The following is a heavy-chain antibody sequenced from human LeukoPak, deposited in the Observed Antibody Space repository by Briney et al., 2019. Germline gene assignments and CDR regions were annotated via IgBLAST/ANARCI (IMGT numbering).Heavy chain of an antibody. D-gene: IGHD3-16*01. CDR3: ARGLNYDYVWGSYLFDY. V-gene: IGHV4-59*12. CDR2: IDHTGIT. J-gene: IGHJ4*02. CDR1: DDSITIYY. Sequence: SETLSLTCTVSDDSITIYYWSWIRQPPGKGLEWIGYIDHTGITNYNPSLNSRVTISRDTSKNHFSLELSSVTAADTAVYYCARGLNYDYVWGSYLFDYWGQGTLVTVSS.